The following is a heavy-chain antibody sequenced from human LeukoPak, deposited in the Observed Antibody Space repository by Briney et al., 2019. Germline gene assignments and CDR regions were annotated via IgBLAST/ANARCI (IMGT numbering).Heavy chain of an antibody. J-gene: IGHJ4*02. CDR2: IYTSGST. CDR1: GGSISSGSYY. Sequence: SQTLCLTCTVSGGSISSGSYYWSWIRQPAGKGLEWIGRIYTSGSTNYNPSLKSRVTISVDTSKNQFSLKLSSVTAADTAVYYCARDSYCGGDCYYSYWGQGTLVTVSS. D-gene: IGHD2-21*01. V-gene: IGHV4-61*02. CDR3: ARDSYCGGDCYYSY.